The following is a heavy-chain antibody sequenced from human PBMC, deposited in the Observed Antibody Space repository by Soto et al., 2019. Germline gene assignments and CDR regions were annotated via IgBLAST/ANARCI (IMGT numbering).Heavy chain of an antibody. CDR1: GFTFSSYG. CDR2: IWYDGSNK. CDR3: ARVGGSVTRDY. Sequence: QVQLVESGGGVVQPGRSLRLSCAASGFTFSSYGMHWVRQAPGKGLEWVAVIWYDGSNKYYADSVKGRFTISRDNSKNTLYLQMNSLRAEDTAVYYCARVGGSVTRDYWGQGTLVTVSS. J-gene: IGHJ4*02. V-gene: IGHV3-33*01. D-gene: IGHD3-10*01.